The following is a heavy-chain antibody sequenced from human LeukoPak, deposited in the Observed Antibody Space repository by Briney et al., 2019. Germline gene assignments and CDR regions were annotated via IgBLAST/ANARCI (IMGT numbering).Heavy chain of an antibody. Sequence: GGSLRLSCAASGFTFSSYSMNWVRQAPGKGLEWVSSISSSSYIYYADSVKGRFTISRDNAKNSLYLQMNSLRAEDTAVYYCARVVGTGCSGGSCYPHFDYWGQGTLVTVSS. J-gene: IGHJ4*02. CDR2: ISSSSYI. CDR1: GFTFSSYS. CDR3: ARVVGTGCSGGSCYPHFDY. D-gene: IGHD2-15*01. V-gene: IGHV3-21*01.